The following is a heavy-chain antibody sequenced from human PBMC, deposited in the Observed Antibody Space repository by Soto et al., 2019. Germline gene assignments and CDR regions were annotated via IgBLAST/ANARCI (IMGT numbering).Heavy chain of an antibody. Sequence: QVQLQESGPGLVKPSETLSLTCAVSGGPITTTTWWAWVRLPPGKGLEWIGELHHDGTTNYNPSLASRITMSLDKSNIHFALKLTSVTAADTAIYYCATQTISYTWGVWGRGTTVTVPS. CDR2: LHHDGTT. D-gene: IGHD3-16*01. CDR1: GGPITTTTW. V-gene: IGHV4-4*02. CDR3: ATQTISYTWGV. J-gene: IGHJ6*02.